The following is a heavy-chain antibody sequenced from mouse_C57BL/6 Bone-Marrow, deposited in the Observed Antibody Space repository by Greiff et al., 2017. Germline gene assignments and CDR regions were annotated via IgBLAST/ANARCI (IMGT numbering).Heavy chain of an antibody. CDR1: GFTFSSYG. CDR2: ISSGGSYT. J-gene: IGHJ3*01. Sequence: EVKLVESGGDLVKPGGSLKLSCAASGFTFSSYGMSWVRQTPDKRLEWVATISSGGSYTYYPDSVKGRFTISRDNAKNTLYLQMSSLKSEDTAMYYCGYDYFAWFAYWGQGTLVTVSA. CDR3: GYDYFAWFAY. V-gene: IGHV5-6*01. D-gene: IGHD2-4*01.